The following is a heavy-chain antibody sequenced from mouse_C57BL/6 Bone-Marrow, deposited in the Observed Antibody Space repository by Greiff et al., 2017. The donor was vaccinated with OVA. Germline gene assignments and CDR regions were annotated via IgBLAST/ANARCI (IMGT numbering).Heavy chain of an antibody. CDR1: GYTFTSYW. D-gene: IGHD1-1*01. Sequence: VKLQQSGAELVKPGASVKLSCKASGYTFTSYWMQWVKQRPGQGLEWIGEIDPSDSYTNYNQKFKGKATLTVDTSSSTAYMQLSSLTSEDSAVYYCARGGYYYHGSPWYFDVWGTETTVTVSS. J-gene: IGHJ1*03. CDR3: ARGGYYYHGSPWYFDV. V-gene: IGHV1-50*01. CDR2: IDPSDSYT.